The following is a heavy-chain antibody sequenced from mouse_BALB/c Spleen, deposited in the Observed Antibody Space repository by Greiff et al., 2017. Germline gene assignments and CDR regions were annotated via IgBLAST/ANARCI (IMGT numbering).Heavy chain of an antibody. V-gene: IGHV3-2*02. CDR3: ASPWEGFAY. J-gene: IGHJ3*01. CDR2: ISYSGST. D-gene: IGHD4-1*01. CDR1: GYSITSDYA. Sequence: VQLKESGPGLVKPSQSLSLTCTVTGYSITSDYAWNWIRQFPGNKLEWMGYISYSGSTSYNPSLKSRISITRDTSKNQFFLQLNSVTTEDTATYYCASPWEGFAYWGQGTLVTVSA.